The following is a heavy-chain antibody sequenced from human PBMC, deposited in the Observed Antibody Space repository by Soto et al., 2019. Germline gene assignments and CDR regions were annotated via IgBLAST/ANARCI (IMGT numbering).Heavy chain of an antibody. J-gene: IGHJ4*01. CDR2: ISAYNGDT. D-gene: IGHD3-10*01. V-gene: IGHV1-18*04. CDR3: ARTHRPPDHLRGFDF. Sequence: ASVKVSCKTSRYKFTSHGISWMRWASGRRLEWMGWISAYNGDTKYAQRVQDRVSMTTDTSTATAYIELRSPRFDDTAIYFCARTHRPPDHLRGFDFWG. CDR1: RYKFTSHG.